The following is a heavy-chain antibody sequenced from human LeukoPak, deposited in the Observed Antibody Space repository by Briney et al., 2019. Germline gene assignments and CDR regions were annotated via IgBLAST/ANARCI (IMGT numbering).Heavy chain of an antibody. Sequence: SETLSLTCTVSGGSISSGGYDWSWIRQPPGKGLEWIGYIYHSGSTYYNPSLKSRVTISVDRSKNQFSLKLSSVTAADTAVYYCAMRPQTYSSSWYYFDYWGQGTLVTVSS. V-gene: IGHV4-30-2*01. CDR3: AMRPQTYSSSWYYFDY. CDR1: GGSISSGGYD. CDR2: IYHSGST. J-gene: IGHJ4*02. D-gene: IGHD6-13*01.